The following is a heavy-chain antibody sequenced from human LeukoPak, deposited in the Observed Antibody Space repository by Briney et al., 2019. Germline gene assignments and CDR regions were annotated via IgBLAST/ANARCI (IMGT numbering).Heavy chain of an antibody. Sequence: GGSLRLSCAASGFIFDTYAMTWVRQAPGKGLEWVSNISGRDGRTYYADSVKGRFTISRDNSKNTLYLQMNSLRAEDTAVYYCAKSGLNRFDYWGQGTLVTVSS. J-gene: IGHJ4*02. D-gene: IGHD2-15*01. CDR2: ISGRDGRT. V-gene: IGHV3-23*01. CDR3: AKSGLNRFDY. CDR1: GFIFDTYA.